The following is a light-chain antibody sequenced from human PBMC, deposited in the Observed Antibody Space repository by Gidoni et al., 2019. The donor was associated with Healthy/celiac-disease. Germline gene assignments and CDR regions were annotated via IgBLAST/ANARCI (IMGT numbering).Light chain of an antibody. CDR1: SSNIGSHT. CDR2: SNN. J-gene: IGLJ2*01. Sequence: QSVLTQPPSASGTPGQRVTISCSGSSSNIGSHTVNWYQQLHGTAPTLLIYSNNQRPSGFPDRFSGSKSGTSASLSLSVRQAEDEADDYCAAWDDSLNGPVFGGGTKLTVL. CDR3: AAWDDSLNGPV. V-gene: IGLV1-44*01.